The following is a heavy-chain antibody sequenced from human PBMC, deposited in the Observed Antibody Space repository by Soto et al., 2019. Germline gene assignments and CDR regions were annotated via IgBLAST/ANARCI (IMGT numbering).Heavy chain of an antibody. CDR3: ARGSIITPSAIGTSNFDY. Sequence: ASVKVSCKASGYSFTRYGISWVRQAPGQGLEWMGWISAYNGNTQYAQDLQGRVTMTTDTSTNTAYMELRSLRSDDTAVYYCARGSIITPSAIGTSNFDYWGQGTLVTVSS. V-gene: IGHV1-18*01. CDR1: GYSFTRYG. CDR2: ISAYNGNT. D-gene: IGHD2-2*01. J-gene: IGHJ4*02.